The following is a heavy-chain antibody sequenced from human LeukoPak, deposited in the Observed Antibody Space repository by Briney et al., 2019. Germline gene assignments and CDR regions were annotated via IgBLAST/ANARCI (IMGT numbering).Heavy chain of an antibody. CDR3: ARSPKGRRYYYDSSGPLDY. CDR2: IQYDSYNK. Sequence: PGGSLRLSCAASGFTFSTYDIHWVRQAPGKGLEWVAFIQYDSYNKYYADSVKGRFTISRDNSKNTLYLQMNTLRTEDTAVYYCARSPKGRRYYYDSSGPLDYWGQGTLVTVSS. D-gene: IGHD3-22*01. J-gene: IGHJ4*02. CDR1: GFTFSTYD. V-gene: IGHV3-30*02.